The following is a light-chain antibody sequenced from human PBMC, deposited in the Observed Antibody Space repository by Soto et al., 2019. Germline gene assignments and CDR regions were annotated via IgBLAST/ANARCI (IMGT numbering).Light chain of an antibody. CDR1: QSVLYSPNNKNY. CDR2: WAS. V-gene: IGKV4-1*01. J-gene: IGKJ1*01. CDR3: QQYYSNPRT. Sequence: DFVMTQSPDSLAVSLGERATINCKSSQSVLYSPNNKNYLAWYQQKPGQPPKLVIYWASTRESGVPDRFSGSGSGTDFTLTISSLQAEDVAVYYCQQYYSNPRTFGQGTKVEIK.